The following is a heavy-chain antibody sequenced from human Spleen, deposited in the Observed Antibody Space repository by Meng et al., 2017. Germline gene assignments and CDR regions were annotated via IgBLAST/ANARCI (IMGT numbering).Heavy chain of an antibody. CDR2: IRSKIFGGGP. CDR3: TRPARKEATVFGDAFDA. J-gene: IGHJ3*01. V-gene: IGHV3-49*04. CDR1: GFNFDDSA. Sequence: GESLKISCSASGFNFDDSAMSWVRQAPGKGLEWVGFIRSKIFGGGPDYSASVKGRFTISRDDSKSIVYLQMNNLETEDTALYFCTRPARKEATVFGDAFDAWGQGTMVTVSS. D-gene: IGHD3-3*01.